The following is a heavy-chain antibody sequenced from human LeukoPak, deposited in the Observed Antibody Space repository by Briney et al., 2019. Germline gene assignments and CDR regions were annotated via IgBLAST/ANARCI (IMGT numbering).Heavy chain of an antibody. Sequence: SETLSLTCAAYGGSFSGYYWSWIRQPPGKGLEWIGEINHSGSTNYNPSLKSRVTISVDTSKNQFSLKLSSVTTADTAVYYCARGSEGATLDYWGQGTLVTVSS. J-gene: IGHJ4*02. CDR2: INHSGST. V-gene: IGHV4-34*01. CDR1: GGSFSGYY. CDR3: ARGSEGATLDY. D-gene: IGHD1-26*01.